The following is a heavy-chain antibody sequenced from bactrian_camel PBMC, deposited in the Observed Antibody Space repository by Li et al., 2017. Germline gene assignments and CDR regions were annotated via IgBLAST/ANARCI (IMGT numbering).Heavy chain of an antibody. D-gene: IGHD6*01. J-gene: IGHJ6*01. V-gene: IGHV3S40*01. Sequence: DVQLVESGGCLIQPGGSLRVSCAASGFTFRNYDMTWVRQAPGRGLEWVSSIARDGGTAYYADSVKGRFTISKDNAKNTLYLQMNSLKPEDTAVYYCVRDGGSSYFGYWGQGTQVTVS. CDR2: IARDGGTA. CDR3: VRDGGSSYFGY. CDR1: GFTFRNYD.